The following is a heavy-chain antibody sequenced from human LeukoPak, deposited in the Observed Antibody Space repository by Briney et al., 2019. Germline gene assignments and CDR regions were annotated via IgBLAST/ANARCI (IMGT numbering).Heavy chain of an antibody. Sequence: GESLKIFCKGPEYSFNTYWIGWVRQMPGQGLEWMGIIFPGDSDSRYSPSFQGQVTISADKSISTAYLQWSSLKASDTAIYYCASEYCSGGNCYIDYWGQGTLVTVSS. J-gene: IGHJ4*02. D-gene: IGHD2-15*01. CDR2: IFPGDSDS. CDR3: ASEYCSGGNCYIDY. CDR1: EYSFNTYW. V-gene: IGHV5-51*01.